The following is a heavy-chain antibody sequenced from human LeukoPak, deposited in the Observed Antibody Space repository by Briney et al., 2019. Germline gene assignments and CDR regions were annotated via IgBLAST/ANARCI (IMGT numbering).Heavy chain of an antibody. J-gene: IGHJ4*02. V-gene: IGHV4-30-2*01. D-gene: IGHD3-3*01. CDR2: IVHGGST. CDR1: GGSISSGNYY. CDR3: ARDLYDFWSGLSP. Sequence: SQTLSLTCTVSGGSISSGNYYWNWIRQPPGKGLEWIGHIVHGGSTYYNPSFKSRVTISVDRSKNQFSLELYSVTAADTAIYYCARDLYDFWSGLSPWGQGTLVTVSS.